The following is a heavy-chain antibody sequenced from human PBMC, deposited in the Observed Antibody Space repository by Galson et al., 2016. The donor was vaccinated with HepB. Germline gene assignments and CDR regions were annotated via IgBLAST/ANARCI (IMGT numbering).Heavy chain of an antibody. CDR2: SDTTSTTT. J-gene: IGHJ3*01. CDR3: ARDRGYCTGGNCYRFFDF. D-gene: IGHD2-15*01. V-gene: IGHV3-48*01. Sequence: SLRLSCAASGFSFNIFSVSWVRQAPGKGLEWISYSDTTSTTTSYAESVRGRFTIPRDHAKRLVHLQLNSLRVDDTAVYYCARDRGYCTGGNCYRFFDFWGQGIMVTVSS. CDR1: GFSFNIFS.